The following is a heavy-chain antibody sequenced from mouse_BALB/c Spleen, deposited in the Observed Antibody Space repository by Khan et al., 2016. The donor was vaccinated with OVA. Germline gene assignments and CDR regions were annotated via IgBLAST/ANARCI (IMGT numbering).Heavy chain of an antibody. CDR1: GFSLTGYG. Sequence: QVQLKESGPGLVAPSQSLSITCTVSGFSLTGYGINWVRQPPGKGLEWLGMIWGDGSTDYNSVLKSRLSISKDNSTSQVFLKMNSLQTDDTARYYCARGPYYGNYFAMDYWGQGTSVTVSS. J-gene: IGHJ4*01. CDR3: ARGPYYGNYFAMDY. V-gene: IGHV2-6-7*01. CDR2: IWGDGST. D-gene: IGHD2-10*01.